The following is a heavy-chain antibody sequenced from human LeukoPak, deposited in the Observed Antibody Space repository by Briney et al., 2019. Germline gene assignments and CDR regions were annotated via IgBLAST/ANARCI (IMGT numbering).Heavy chain of an antibody. CDR1: GYTFTVYY. J-gene: IGHJ3*02. CDR2: INPNSGDT. D-gene: IGHD4-17*01. Sequence: ASVQVSCKASGYTFTVYYIHWMRQAPGHGLEWMGWINPNSGDTKYVQKFQGRVTMTRVTSIRTAYLDLRRLRSDDTAVYYSGRPRDYGDYDGFDIWGPGTMVRVSS. V-gene: IGHV1-2*02. CDR3: GRPRDYGDYDGFDI.